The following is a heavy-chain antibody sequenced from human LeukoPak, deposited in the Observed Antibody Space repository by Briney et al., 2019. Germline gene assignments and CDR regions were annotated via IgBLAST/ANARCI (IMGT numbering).Heavy chain of an antibody. CDR2: IYHSGST. J-gene: IGHJ4*02. CDR1: GYSISSGYY. Sequence: SETLSLTCTVSGYSISSGYYWGWIRQPPGKGLEWIGSIYHSGSTYYNPSLKSRVTISVDTSKNQFSLKLSSVTAADTAVYYCAGITMVRGVNDYWGQGTLVTVSS. CDR3: AGITMVRGVNDY. V-gene: IGHV4-38-2*02. D-gene: IGHD3-10*01.